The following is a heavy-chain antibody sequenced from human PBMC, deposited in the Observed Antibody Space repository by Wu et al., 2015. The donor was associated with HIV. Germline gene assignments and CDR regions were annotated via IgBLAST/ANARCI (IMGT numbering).Heavy chain of an antibody. CDR1: GYTFTDYY. CDR3: ARSVLPPFSLSEPQYFHH. V-gene: IGHV1-2*02. CDR2: INPNTGGT. J-gene: IGHJ1*01. Sequence: QVQLVQSGAEVKNPGASVKVSCKASGYTFTDYYMHWVRQAPGQGLEWMGWINPNTGGTNYAQKFQGRVTMTRDTSISTAYMELSRLSSDDTAVYYCARSVLPPFSLSEPQYFHHWGQGTLVTVSS. D-gene: IGHD1-14*01.